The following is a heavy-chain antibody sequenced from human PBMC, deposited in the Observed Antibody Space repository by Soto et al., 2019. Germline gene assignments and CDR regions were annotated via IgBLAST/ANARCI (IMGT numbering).Heavy chain of an antibody. CDR1: GFSLTCPAVG. V-gene: IGHV2-5*02. CDR3: AHGSGWLSDY. J-gene: IGHJ4*02. CDR2: MYWDDDK. D-gene: IGHD6-19*01. Sequence: QITLKESGPTLVKPTQTLTLTCTCSGFSLTCPAVGVNWIRQPPGKALEWLALMYWDDDKQYSPSLKSRLTITKDTSKNQVVLTMTNMDPVDTATYYCAHGSGWLSDYWGQGTLVTVSS.